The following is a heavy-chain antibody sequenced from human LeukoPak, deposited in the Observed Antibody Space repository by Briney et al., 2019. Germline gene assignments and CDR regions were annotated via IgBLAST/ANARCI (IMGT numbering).Heavy chain of an antibody. CDR2: IQSIGST. V-gene: IGHV4-4*07. D-gene: IGHD3-10*01. CDR3: ARGSQNYYNPFDN. CDR1: GGSISGSISGTY. Sequence: PSETLSLTCTVSGGSISGSISGTYWSWVRQPAGKGLEWIGRIQSIGSTKYNPSLKSRVTMSVDTSKNQLFLRLTSVTAADTALYYCARGSQNYYNPFDNWGQGTLVTVSS. J-gene: IGHJ4*02.